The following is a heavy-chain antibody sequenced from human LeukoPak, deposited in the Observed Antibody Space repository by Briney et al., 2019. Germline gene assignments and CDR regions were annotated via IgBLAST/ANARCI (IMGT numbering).Heavy chain of an antibody. CDR3: ARLGNSSSWDY. V-gene: IGHV3-21*01. CDR2: ISSSSGYI. Sequence: GGSLRLSCAASGFTFSSYSMNWVRQAPGKGLEWVSSISSSSGYIYYADLVKGRFTISRDNAKNSLYLQMNSLRAEDTAVYYCARLGNSSSWDYWGQGTLVTVSS. J-gene: IGHJ4*02. D-gene: IGHD6-13*01. CDR1: GFTFSSYS.